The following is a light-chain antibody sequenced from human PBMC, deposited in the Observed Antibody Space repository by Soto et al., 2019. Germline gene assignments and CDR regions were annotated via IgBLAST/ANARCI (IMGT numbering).Light chain of an antibody. V-gene: IGKV3-15*01. J-gene: IGKJ1*01. CDR1: ESIGSS. CDR2: GAS. CDR3: QQYNNWPPWT. Sequence: EIVMTQSPATLSVSPGERVTLSCRASESIGSSLAWYQQKPGQAPRLLIYGASTRATGIPARFSGSGSGTEFTLTISSLQSEDFAVYYCQQYNNWPPWTFGQGTKVDI.